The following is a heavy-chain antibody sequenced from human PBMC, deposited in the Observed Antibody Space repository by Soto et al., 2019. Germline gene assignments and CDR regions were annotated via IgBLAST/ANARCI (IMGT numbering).Heavy chain of an antibody. CDR1: GGSISSGGYS. CDR2: IYHSGST. Sequence: PSETLSLTCAVSGGSISSGGYSWSWIRQPPGKGLEWIGYIYHSGSTYYNPSLKSRVTISVDRSKNQFSLKLSSVTAADTAVYYCARVKRPPYYFDYWGQGTLVTVS. J-gene: IGHJ4*02. V-gene: IGHV4-30-2*01. CDR3: ARVKRPPYYFDY. D-gene: IGHD6-6*01.